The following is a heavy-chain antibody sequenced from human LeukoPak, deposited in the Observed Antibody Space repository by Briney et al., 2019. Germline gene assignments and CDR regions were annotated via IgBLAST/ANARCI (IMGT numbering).Heavy chain of an antibody. CDR1: GFTFGNNY. V-gene: IGHV3-66*01. J-gene: IGHJ3*02. CDR2: IYSGGNT. CDR3: ARERPSGTGVFDI. D-gene: IGHD3-10*01. Sequence: GGSLRLSCATSGFTFGNNYMSWVRQAPGKGLEWISGIYSGGNTYYSDSVKGTFTIFSDNYKNKPYLQLNNMRADDTAAYYCARERPSGTGVFDICGQGTMVTVSS.